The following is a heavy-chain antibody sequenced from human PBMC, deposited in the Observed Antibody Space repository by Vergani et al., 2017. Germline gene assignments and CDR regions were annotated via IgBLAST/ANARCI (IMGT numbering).Heavy chain of an antibody. D-gene: IGHD5-12*01. CDR2: VSGSSATP. J-gene: IGHJ4*02. V-gene: IGHV3-23*01. CDR3: TNGSRGYTGYVFDY. CDR1: GFSFPGYA. Sequence: EVQLLESGGGLVQPGGSLRLSCEASGFSFPGYAMSWVRQAPGKGLEWVSSVSGSSATPYYADSVKGRFIISRDNSKNTLHLQMNSLRADDTAVYYCTNGSRGYTGYVFDYWGQGALATVSS.